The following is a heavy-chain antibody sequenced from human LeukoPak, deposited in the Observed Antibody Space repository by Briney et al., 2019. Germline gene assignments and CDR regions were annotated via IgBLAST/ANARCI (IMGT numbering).Heavy chain of an antibody. CDR3: ARVPAGTVSLGY. D-gene: IGHD6-19*01. CDR2: INPNSGGT. CDR1: GYTFTGYY. V-gene: IGHV1-2*02. J-gene: IGHJ4*02. Sequence: ASVKVSCKASGYTFTGYYMHWVRQAPGRGLEWMGWINPNSGGTNYAQKFQGRVTMTRHTSISTAYMELSRLRSDDTAVYYCARVPAGTVSLGYWGQGTLVTVSS.